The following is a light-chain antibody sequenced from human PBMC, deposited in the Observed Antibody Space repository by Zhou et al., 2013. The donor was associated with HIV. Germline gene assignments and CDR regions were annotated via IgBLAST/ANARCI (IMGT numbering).Light chain of an antibody. V-gene: IGKV1-12*01. CDR3: QQANSFPLT. Sequence: DIQMTQSPSSVSASVGDRVTITCRASQDINRWLSWYQQRPREAPKLLIYAASILQSGVPSRFSGSGSGTDFTLTISSLQPEDFATYYCQQANSFPLTFGGGTKVE. CDR2: AAS. CDR1: QDINRW. J-gene: IGKJ4*01.